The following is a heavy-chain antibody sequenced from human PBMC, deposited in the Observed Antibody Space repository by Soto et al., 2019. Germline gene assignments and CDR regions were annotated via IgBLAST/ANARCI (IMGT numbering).Heavy chain of an antibody. D-gene: IGHD2-2*01. CDR2: RYSDGRS. CDR1: GFTVSISY. J-gene: IGHJ4*02. Sequence: PGGSPRLSCAGSGFTVSISYMTWVRQVPGKGLEWVSIRYSDGRSYHAESVKGRFTISTDDSENTLYLQMSSLRAEDTAVYYCAQRKYCPSTNCFDCWGQGTQVTVSS. V-gene: IGHV3-66*01. CDR3: AQRKYCPSTNCFDC.